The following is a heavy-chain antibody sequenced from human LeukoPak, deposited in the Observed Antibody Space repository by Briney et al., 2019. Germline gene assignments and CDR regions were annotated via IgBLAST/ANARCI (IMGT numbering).Heavy chain of an antibody. Sequence: PSETLSLTCAVYGGSFSGYYWSWIRQPPGKGLEWIGEINHSGSTNYNPSLKSRVTISVDTSKNQFSLKLSSVTAADTAVYYCARGRRGYSYGQAFDYWGQGTLVTVSS. CDR3: ARGRRGYSYGQAFDY. V-gene: IGHV4-34*01. CDR1: GGSFSGYY. D-gene: IGHD5-18*01. CDR2: INHSGST. J-gene: IGHJ4*02.